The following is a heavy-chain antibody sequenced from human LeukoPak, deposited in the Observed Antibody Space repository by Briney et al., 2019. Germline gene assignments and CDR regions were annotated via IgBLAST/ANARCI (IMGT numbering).Heavy chain of an antibody. Sequence: ASVTVSFTASGGTFTIYAISWVRQAPGQGLEWMGGVIPIFGTANYAQKFQGRVTITTDKSTSTAYMELSSLRSEDTAVYYCARARVDYGDYGDYFDYWGQGTLVTVSS. D-gene: IGHD4-17*01. V-gene: IGHV1-69*05. J-gene: IGHJ4*02. CDR3: ARARVDYGDYGDYFDY. CDR1: GGTFTIYA. CDR2: VIPIFGTA.